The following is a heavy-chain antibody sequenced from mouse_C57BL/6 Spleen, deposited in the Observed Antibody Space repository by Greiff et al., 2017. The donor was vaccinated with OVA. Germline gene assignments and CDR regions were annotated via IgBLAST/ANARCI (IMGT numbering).Heavy chain of an antibody. CDR1: GYTFTDYN. Sequence: EVQGVESGPELVKPGASVKMSCKASGYTFTDYNMHWVKQSHGKSLEWIGYINPNNGGTSYNQKFKGKATLTVNKSSSTAYMELRSLTSEDSAVYYCARSVDTTVEAMDYWGQGTSVTVSS. D-gene: IGHD1-1*01. CDR2: INPNNGGT. CDR3: ARSVDTTVEAMDY. V-gene: IGHV1-22*01. J-gene: IGHJ4*01.